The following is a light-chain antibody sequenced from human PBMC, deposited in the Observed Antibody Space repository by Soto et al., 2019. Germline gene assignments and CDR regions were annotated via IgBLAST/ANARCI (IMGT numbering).Light chain of an antibody. CDR2: DVS. CDR3: QSYDRSLSGSV. Sequence: QSALTQPRSVSGSPGQSVTVSCIGTSSDVGDYNSVSWYQQHPGKAPKLMIYDVSKRPSGVPDRFFGSKSGTSASLAITGLQAEDEADYYCQSYDRSLSGSVFGGGTKLTVL. V-gene: IGLV2-11*01. J-gene: IGLJ3*02. CDR1: SSDVGDYNS.